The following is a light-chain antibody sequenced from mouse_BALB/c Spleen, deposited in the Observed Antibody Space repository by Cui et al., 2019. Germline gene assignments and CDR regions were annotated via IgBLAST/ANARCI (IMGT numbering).Light chain of an antibody. J-gene: IGKJ4*01. V-gene: IGKV5-43*01. CDR1: LSISNN. CDR2: YAS. CDR3: QQSNSWPIFA. Sequence: DIVLTQSPATLSVTSGDSVSLSCRASLSISNNLDWYQKKSHVSPRLLIKYASQSISGIPSRFSGSGSGTDFTLSINSVETEDFGMYFCQQSNSWPIFAFGSGTKLEIK.